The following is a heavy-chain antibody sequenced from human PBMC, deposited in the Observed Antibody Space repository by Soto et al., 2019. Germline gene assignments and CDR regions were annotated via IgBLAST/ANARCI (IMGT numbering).Heavy chain of an antibody. CDR3: ARRLGYCSGGSCYWDFDY. D-gene: IGHD2-15*01. J-gene: IGHJ4*02. CDR2: IYPGDSDT. V-gene: IGHV5-51*01. CDR1: GYSFTSYW. Sequence: GESLKISCKGSGYSFTSYWIGWVRQMPGKGLEWMGIIYPGDSDTRYSPSFQGQVTISADKSISTAYLQCSSLKASDTAMYYCARRLGYCSGGSCYWDFDYWGQGTLVTVSS.